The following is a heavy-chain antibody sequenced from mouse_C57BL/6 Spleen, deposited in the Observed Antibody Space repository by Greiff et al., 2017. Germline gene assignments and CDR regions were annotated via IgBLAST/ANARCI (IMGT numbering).Heavy chain of an antibody. V-gene: IGHV1-81*01. J-gene: IGHJ4*01. CDR2: IYPRSGNT. Sequence: QVTLKESGAELARPGASVKLSCKASGYTFTSYGISWVKQRTGQGLEWIGEIYPRSGNTYYNEKFKGKATLTADKSSSTAYMELRSLTSEDSAVYFCARLEKEAGADYYAMDYWGQGTSVTVSS. CDR1: GYTFTSYG. CDR3: ARLEKEAGADYYAMDY.